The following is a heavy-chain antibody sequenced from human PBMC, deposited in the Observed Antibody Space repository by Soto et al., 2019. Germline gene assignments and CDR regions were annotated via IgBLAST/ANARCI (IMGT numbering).Heavy chain of an antibody. J-gene: IGHJ4*02. CDR1: GGTFSSYA. D-gene: IGHD1-26*01. Sequence: QVQLVQSGAEVKKPGSSVKVSCKASGGTFSSYAISWVRQAPGQGLEWMGGIIPIFGTANYAQKFQGRVTSPADESKRTDYMELSSLRSEDTAVYCCGRDGGIVGATGGGYWGQGTLVTVSS. CDR2: IIPIFGTA. CDR3: GRDGGIVGATGGGY. V-gene: IGHV1-69*01.